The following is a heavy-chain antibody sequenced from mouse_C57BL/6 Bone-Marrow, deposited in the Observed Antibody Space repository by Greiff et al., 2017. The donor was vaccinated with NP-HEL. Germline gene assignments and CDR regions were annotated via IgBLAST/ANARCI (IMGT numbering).Heavy chain of an antibody. CDR2: IYPRSGNT. Sequence: QVQLQQSGAELARPGASVKLSCKASGYTFTSYGISWVKQRTGQGLEWIGEIYPRSGNTYYNEKFKGKATLTADKSSSTAYMELRSLTSEDSAVYFCARSGAIRGYFDYWGQGTTLTVSS. D-gene: IGHD3-1*01. CDR3: ARSGAIRGYFDY. V-gene: IGHV1-81*01. J-gene: IGHJ2*01. CDR1: GYTFTSYG.